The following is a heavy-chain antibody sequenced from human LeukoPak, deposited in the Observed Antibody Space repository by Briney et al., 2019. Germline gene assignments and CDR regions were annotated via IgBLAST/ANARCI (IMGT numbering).Heavy chain of an antibody. CDR1: GYTFTSYG. J-gene: IGHJ4*02. V-gene: IGHV1-18*01. Sequence: ASVKVSCKASGYTFTSYGISWVRQAPGQGLEWMGWFSAYNGNTNYAQKLQGRVTMTTDTSTSTAYMELRSLRSDDTAVYYCARERRYYGDKYFDYWGQGTLVTVSS. D-gene: IGHD3-10*01. CDR3: ARERRYYGDKYFDY. CDR2: FSAYNGNT.